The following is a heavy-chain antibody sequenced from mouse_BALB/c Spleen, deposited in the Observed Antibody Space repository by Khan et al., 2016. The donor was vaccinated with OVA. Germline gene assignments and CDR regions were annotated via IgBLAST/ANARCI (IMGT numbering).Heavy chain of an antibody. D-gene: IGHD2-1*01. CDR1: GYTFTDHA. V-gene: IGHV1S137*01. Sequence: QVQLQQSGAEPVGPGVSVKISCKGSGYTFTDHAMHWVQQSHAKSLEWIGVISTYYGDSSYNQQFKGQATMTVDKSSSTAYMDIARLKSEDSAMYYCVRGNVNSRFAYWGQGTLVTVSA. CDR2: ISTYYGDS. CDR3: VRGNVNSRFAY. J-gene: IGHJ3*01.